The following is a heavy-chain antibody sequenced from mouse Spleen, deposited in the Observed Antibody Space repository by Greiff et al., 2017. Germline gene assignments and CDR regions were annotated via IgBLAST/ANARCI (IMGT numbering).Heavy chain of an antibody. D-gene: IGHD2-5*01. CDR2: IDPSDSYT. V-gene: IGHV1-69*01. CDR3: AREDSNYHFYYAMDY. CDR1: GYTFTSYW. J-gene: IGHJ4*01. Sequence: QVQLKQSGAELVMPGASVKLSCKASGYTFTSYWMHWVKQRPGQGLEWIGEIDPSDSYTNYNQKFKGKATLTVDKSSSTAYMQLSSLTSEDSAVYYCAREDSNYHFYYAMDYWGQGTSVTVSS.